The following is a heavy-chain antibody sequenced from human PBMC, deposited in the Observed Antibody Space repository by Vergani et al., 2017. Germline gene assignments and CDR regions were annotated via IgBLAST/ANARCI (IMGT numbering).Heavy chain of an antibody. V-gene: IGHV3-30*02. J-gene: IGHJ4*02. D-gene: IGHD3-10*01. CDR3: AEHFGGWGINS. Sequence: QVQLVESGGGVVQRGGSLRLSCATFGFTLSNYVMQWIRQGPGKGLEFVAFIQFDGSNQYYAASVKGRFTLSRNHSKNTLYLQMNSLRTDDTATYYCAEHFGGWGINSWGKGTQVMVS. CDR2: IQFDGSNQ. CDR1: GFTLSNYV.